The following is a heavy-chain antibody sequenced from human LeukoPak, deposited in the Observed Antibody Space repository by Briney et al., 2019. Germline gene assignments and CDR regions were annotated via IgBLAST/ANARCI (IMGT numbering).Heavy chain of an antibody. Sequence: SETLSLTCTVSGGSISSSSYYWGWIRQPPGKGLEWIGSIYYSGSTYYNPSLKSRVTISVDTSKNQFSLKLSSVTAADTAVYYCARCYFNYYDSSGYYLHQSDYWGQGTLVTVSS. V-gene: IGHV4-39*01. CDR1: GGSISSSSYY. CDR3: ARCYFNYYDSSGYYLHQSDY. D-gene: IGHD3-22*01. CDR2: IYYSGST. J-gene: IGHJ4*02.